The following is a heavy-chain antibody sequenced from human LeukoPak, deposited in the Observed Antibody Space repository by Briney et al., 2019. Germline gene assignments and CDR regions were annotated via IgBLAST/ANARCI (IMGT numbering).Heavy chain of an antibody. D-gene: IGHD3-3*01. CDR3: ASLVQYGGIFGVDNYYFDY. V-gene: IGHV4-39*07. Sequence: PSETLSLTCTVFGGSISSRSYFWGWIRQPPGKGLEWIGSIYYSGSTYYNPSVKSRVTISVDTSKNQFSLKLSSVTAADTAVYYCASLVQYGGIFGVDNYYFDYWGQGTLVTVSS. CDR2: IYYSGST. J-gene: IGHJ4*02. CDR1: GGSISSRSYF.